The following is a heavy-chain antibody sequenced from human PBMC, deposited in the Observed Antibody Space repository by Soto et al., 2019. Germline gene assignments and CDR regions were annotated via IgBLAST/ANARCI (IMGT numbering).Heavy chain of an antibody. CDR1: GDSISDDY. CDR2: VYYSGST. CDR3: TRVRTTLDFYYYYMDV. V-gene: IGHV4-59*08. J-gene: IGHJ6*03. Sequence: SETPSLTSTVSGDSISDDYWTWIRLPPGKALEWIGYVYYSGSTSYNPSFKSRVTISVDTSKTQFSLKLSSVTAADTAVYYCTRVRTTLDFYYYYMDVWGIGTTVTVSS. D-gene: IGHD2-2*01.